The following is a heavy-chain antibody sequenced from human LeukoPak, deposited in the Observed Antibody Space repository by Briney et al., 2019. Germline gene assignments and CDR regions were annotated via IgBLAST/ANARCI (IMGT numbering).Heavy chain of an antibody. Sequence: GGSLRLSCAASGFTFSSYAMHWVRQAPGKGLEWVAVISYDGSNKYYADSVKGRFTISRDNSKNTLYLQMNSLRAEDTAVYYCAREHNDITMIDGDDAFDIWGQGTMVTVSS. D-gene: IGHD3-22*01. V-gene: IGHV3-30*04. CDR2: ISYDGSNK. J-gene: IGHJ3*02. CDR1: GFTFSSYA. CDR3: AREHNDITMIDGDDAFDI.